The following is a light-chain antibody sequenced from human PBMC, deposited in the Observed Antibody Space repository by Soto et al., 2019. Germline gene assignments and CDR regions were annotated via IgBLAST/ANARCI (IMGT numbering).Light chain of an antibody. V-gene: IGKV1-5*03. CDR1: QSIDSW. Sequence: DIQMTQSPSTLSASVGDRVTITCRASQSIDSWLAWYQQKPGKAPKLLIYKASSLESGVPSRFSGSGSETEFTLTISSLQPDDFATYYCQHYKSYPWTFGQGTKV. CDR2: KAS. J-gene: IGKJ1*01. CDR3: QHYKSYPWT.